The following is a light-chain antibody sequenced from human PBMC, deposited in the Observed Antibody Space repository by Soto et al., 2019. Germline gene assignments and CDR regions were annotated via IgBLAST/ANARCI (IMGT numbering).Light chain of an antibody. J-gene: IGLJ1*01. CDR2: EVS. V-gene: IGLV2-14*01. CDR3: SSYTSTTTPDV. Sequence: QSALAQPASVSGSPGQSITISCTGTSSDVGGYNYVSWHQQHPGKAPKLMIYEVSDRPSGVSNRFSGSKSGNTASLTISGLQAEDEADYYCSSYTSTTTPDVFGTGTKGPVL. CDR1: SSDVGGYNY.